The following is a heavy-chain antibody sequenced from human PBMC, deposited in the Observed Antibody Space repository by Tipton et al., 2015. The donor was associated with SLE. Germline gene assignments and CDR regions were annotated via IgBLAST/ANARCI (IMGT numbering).Heavy chain of an antibody. J-gene: IGHJ2*01. CDR2: IYHSGSS. Sequence: PGLVKPSETLSLTCSVSGGSISSSNNYWGWIRQPPGKGLEWIGSIYHSGSSNYNPSLESRVTMSVDTSKNQFSLKLSSFTAADTAVYYCARGHGGGSYYESFWYFDLWGRGTLVAVSS. CDR3: ARGHGGGSYYESFWYFDL. D-gene: IGHD1-26*01. CDR1: GGSISSSNNY. V-gene: IGHV4-39*07.